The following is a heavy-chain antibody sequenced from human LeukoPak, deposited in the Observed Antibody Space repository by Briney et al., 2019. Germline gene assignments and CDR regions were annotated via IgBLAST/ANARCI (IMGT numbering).Heavy chain of an antibody. CDR2: IKQDGSEK. J-gene: IGHJ4*02. Sequence: GGSLRLSCAASGFTFSSYWMSWVRQAPGKGLEWVANIKQDGSEKYYVDSVKGRFTISRDNAKNSLYLQMNSLRAEDTAVYYCAREYYDYVWGSYRLYYFDYWGQGTLVTVSS. CDR1: GFTFSSYW. CDR3: AREYYDYVWGSYRLYYFDY. D-gene: IGHD3-16*02. V-gene: IGHV3-7*01.